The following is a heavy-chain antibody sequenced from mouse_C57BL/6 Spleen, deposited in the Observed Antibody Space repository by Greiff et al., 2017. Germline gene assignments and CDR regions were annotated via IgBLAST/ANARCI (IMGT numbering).Heavy chain of an antibody. J-gene: IGHJ2*01. CDR2: IDPSDSDT. CDR3: ARSGHFDY. Sequence: QVQLQQPGAELVRPGSSVKLSCKASGYTFTSYWMHWVKQRPIQGLEWIGNIDPSDSDTPYNQKFKDKATLTVDKSSSTAYMQLSSLTSEDSAVYYCARSGHFDYGGQGTTRTVSS. CDR1: GYTFTSYW. D-gene: IGHD3-3*01. V-gene: IGHV1-52*01.